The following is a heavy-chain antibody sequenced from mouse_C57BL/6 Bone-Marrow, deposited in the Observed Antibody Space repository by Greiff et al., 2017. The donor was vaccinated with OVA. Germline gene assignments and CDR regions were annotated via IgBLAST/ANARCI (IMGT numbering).Heavy chain of an antibody. D-gene: IGHD1-1*01. CDR1: GFTFSSYG. V-gene: IGHV5-6*01. Sequence: EVQLVESGGDLVKPGGSLKLSCAASGFTFSSYGMSWVRQTPDKRLEWVATISSGGSYTYYPDSVKGRFTISRDNAKNTLYLQMSSLKSADTAMYYCARRGVDAYWGQGTLVTVSA. CDR3: ARRGVDAY. J-gene: IGHJ3*01. CDR2: ISSGGSYT.